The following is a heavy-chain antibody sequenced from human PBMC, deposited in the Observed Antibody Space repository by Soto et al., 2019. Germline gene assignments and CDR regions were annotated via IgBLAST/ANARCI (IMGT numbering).Heavy chain of an antibody. CDR1: GGSISSGDSY. D-gene: IGHD6-13*01. V-gene: IGHV4-30-4*08. CDR3: DRLQYSSSFRFDY. J-gene: IGHJ4*02. CDR2: IDYSRST. Sequence: SETLSLTCTVSGGSISSGDSYWGWIREPPGQGLEWIGYIDYSRSTYYNPSLKSRVSISVDTSKNQSSLNLSSVTAADTAVYYCDRLQYSSSFRFDYWGQGTMVTVSS.